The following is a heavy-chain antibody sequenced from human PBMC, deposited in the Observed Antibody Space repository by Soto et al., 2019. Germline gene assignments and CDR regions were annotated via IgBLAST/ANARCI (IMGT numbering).Heavy chain of an antibody. CDR2: IWYDGTTK. D-gene: IGHD3-22*01. Sequence: GGSLRLSCEVSGFSLTVYGMHWVRQAPGKGLEWVAVIWYDGTTKNYADSVKGRFTISRDRSKNTVYLQMNSLRVEDTAVYYCARVRNYYDRNYFDYWGQGTLVTVSS. CDR1: GFSLTVYG. CDR3: ARVRNYYDRNYFDY. V-gene: IGHV3-33*01. J-gene: IGHJ4*02.